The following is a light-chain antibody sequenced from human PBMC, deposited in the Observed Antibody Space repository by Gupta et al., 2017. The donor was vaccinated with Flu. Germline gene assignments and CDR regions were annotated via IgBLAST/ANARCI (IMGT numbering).Light chain of an antibody. CDR2: AAS. CDR3: QQLNDYPPIT. CDR1: QVISSY. J-gene: IGKJ5*01. Sequence: DIQLTQSPSFLSASVGDRVTITCRASQVISSYLAWYQQKPGKAPNLLIYAASTLQSGVPSRFSGSGYGKELTLTISSRQPEDFATYYCQQLNDYPPITFGQGTRLEIK. V-gene: IGKV1-9*01.